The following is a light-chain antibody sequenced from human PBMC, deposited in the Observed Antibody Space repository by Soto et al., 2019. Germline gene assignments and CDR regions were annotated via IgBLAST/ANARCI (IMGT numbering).Light chain of an antibody. Sequence: DIQMTQSPSTLSASVGDRVTITCRASQSISSWLAWYQQKPGKAPKLLIYDASSLESGVPSRLSGSGSGTEFTLTISSLQTDDFATYYCQQYNSYSYTFGKGTKLEIK. CDR1: QSISSW. CDR3: QQYNSYSYT. CDR2: DAS. V-gene: IGKV1-5*01. J-gene: IGKJ2*01.